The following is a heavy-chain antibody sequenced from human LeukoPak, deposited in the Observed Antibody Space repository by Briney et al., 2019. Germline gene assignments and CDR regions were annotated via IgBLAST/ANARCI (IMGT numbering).Heavy chain of an antibody. D-gene: IGHD3-22*01. Sequence: SETLSLTCAVYGGSFSGYYWSWIRHPPGKGREWIGEINHSGSTNYNPSLKSRVTISVDTSKNQFSLKLSSVTAADTAVYYCARGPFIYSSGYYRTSFDYWGQGTLVTVSS. CDR2: INHSGST. CDR3: ARGPFIYSSGYYRTSFDY. CDR1: GGSFSGYY. V-gene: IGHV4-34*01. J-gene: IGHJ4*02.